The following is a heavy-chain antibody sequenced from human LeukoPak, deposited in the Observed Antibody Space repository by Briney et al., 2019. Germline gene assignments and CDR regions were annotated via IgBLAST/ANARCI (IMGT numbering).Heavy chain of an antibody. J-gene: IGHJ4*02. V-gene: IGHV3-23*01. CDR1: GFTFSSYG. CDR2: ISGSGGST. CDR3: ARMYYGSWSTNDY. D-gene: IGHD3-10*01. Sequence: GGSLRLSCAASGFTFSSYGMSWVRQAPGKGVEWVSAISGSGGSTYYADSVKGRFTISRDNANNSLYLQMNSLRAEDTAVYYCARMYYGSWSTNDYWGQGTLVTVSS.